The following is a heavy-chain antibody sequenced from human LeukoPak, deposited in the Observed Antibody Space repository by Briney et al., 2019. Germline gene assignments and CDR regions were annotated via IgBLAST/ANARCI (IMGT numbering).Heavy chain of an antibody. V-gene: IGHV4-59*01. Sequence: SETLSLTCTVSGGSISSYYWSWIRQPPGKGLEWIGHIYYSGSTNYNPSLKSRVTISVDTSKNQFSLKLSSATAADTAVYYCARETGAVAGLDYWGQGTLVTVSS. CDR1: GGSISSYY. CDR2: IYYSGST. CDR3: ARETGAVAGLDY. J-gene: IGHJ4*02. D-gene: IGHD6-19*01.